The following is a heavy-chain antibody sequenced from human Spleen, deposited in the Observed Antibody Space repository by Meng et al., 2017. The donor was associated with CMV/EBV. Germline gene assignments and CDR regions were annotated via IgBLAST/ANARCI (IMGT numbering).Heavy chain of an antibody. Sequence: GMSWVRQATEKGLEWMGWISVHNGNTNYAQKFQGRVSMTADTSTNTAYMELRSLRSDDTAVYYCARDKVAGGYCSTTTCPQIFTYWGQGTLVTVSS. V-gene: IGHV1-18*01. D-gene: IGHD2-2*01. CDR3: ARDKVAGGYCSTTTCPQIFTY. CDR1: G. J-gene: IGHJ4*02. CDR2: ISVHNGNT.